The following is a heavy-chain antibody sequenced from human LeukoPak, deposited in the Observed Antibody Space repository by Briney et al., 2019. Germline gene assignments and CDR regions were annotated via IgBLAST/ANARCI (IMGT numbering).Heavy chain of an antibody. J-gene: IGHJ4*02. CDR3: ARALGLITPDY. V-gene: IGHV3-21*01. Sequence: GGSLRLSCAASGFTFSSHSMNWVRQAPGKGLEWVSSISSSSSYIYYADSVKGRFTISRDNAKNSLYLQMNSLRAEDTAVYYCARALGLITPDYWGQGTLVTVSS. CDR2: ISSSSSYI. CDR1: GFTFSSHS. D-gene: IGHD3-16*01.